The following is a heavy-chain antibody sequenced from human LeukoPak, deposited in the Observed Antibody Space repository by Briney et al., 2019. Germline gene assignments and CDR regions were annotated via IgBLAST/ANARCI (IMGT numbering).Heavy chain of an antibody. CDR1: GGSISSYY. CDR3: ARHRSGSRFDY. J-gene: IGHJ4*02. V-gene: IGHV4-59*08. D-gene: IGHD7-27*01. CDR2: IYYSGST. Sequence: SEALSLTCTVSGGSISSYYWSWIRQPPGKGLEWIGYIYYSGSTNYNPSLKSRVTISVDTSKNQFSLKLSSVTAADTAVYYCARHRSGSRFDYWGQGTLVTVSS.